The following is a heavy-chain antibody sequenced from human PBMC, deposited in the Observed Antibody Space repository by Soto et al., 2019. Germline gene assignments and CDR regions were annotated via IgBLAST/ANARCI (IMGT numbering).Heavy chain of an antibody. J-gene: IGHJ4*02. CDR2: VSYDGSKE. Sequence: GGSLRLSCAASGFTFSSYWMYWVRQAPGKGLEWVSGVSYDGSKEYYTESVRGRFTISRDNSRNTLDLQMNSLRAEDTAVYYCAKDTYYHDSSGYYVFDCWGQGTLVTVSS. V-gene: IGHV3-30*18. D-gene: IGHD3-22*01. CDR3: AKDTYYHDSSGYYVFDC. CDR1: GFTFSSYW.